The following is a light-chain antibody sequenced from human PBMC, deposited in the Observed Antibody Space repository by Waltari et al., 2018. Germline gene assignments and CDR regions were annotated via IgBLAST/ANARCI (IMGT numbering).Light chain of an antibody. CDR3: SSYRSNRDVV. CDR1: SSDDGGYNY. Sequence: QSALTQPASVSGSLGQSITISCTGPSSDDGGYNYVPMYQQHPGKAPKLIIYDVSNRPPGVSTRFSGSNSGNTASLTISGLQAEDESDFSCSSYRSNRDVVFCGGTKLTVL. J-gene: IGLJ2*01. CDR2: DVS. V-gene: IGLV2-14*03.